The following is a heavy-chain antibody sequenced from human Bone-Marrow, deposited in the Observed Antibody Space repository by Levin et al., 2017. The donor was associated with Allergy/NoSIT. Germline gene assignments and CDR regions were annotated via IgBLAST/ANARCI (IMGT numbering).Heavy chain of an antibody. CDR2: ISYDGSNK. Sequence: TGGSLRLSCAASGFTFSSYGMHWVRQAPGKGLEWVAVISYDGSNKYYADSVKGRFTISRDNSKNTLYLQMNSLRAEDTAVYYCAKDVQLERLVDYWGQGTLVTVSS. CDR3: AKDVQLERLVDY. V-gene: IGHV3-30*18. CDR1: GFTFSSYG. J-gene: IGHJ4*02. D-gene: IGHD1-1*01.